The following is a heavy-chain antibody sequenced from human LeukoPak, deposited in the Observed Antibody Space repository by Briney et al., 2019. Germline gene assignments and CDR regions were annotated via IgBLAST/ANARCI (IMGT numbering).Heavy chain of an antibody. CDR3: ARAYTSWSFDY. Sequence: PSETPSLTCTVSGVSITTYYWSWIRQPPGKGLEWIGFIYYSGNTNYNPSLKSRVTISVDTSKNQFSLKLSSVTAADTAVYYCARAYTSWSFDYWGQGTLVTVSS. V-gene: IGHV4-59*01. D-gene: IGHD2-2*02. CDR1: GVSITTYY. CDR2: IYYSGNT. J-gene: IGHJ4*02.